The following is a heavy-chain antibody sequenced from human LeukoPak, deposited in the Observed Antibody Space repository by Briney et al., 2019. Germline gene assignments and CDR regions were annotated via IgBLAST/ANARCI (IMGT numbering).Heavy chain of an antibody. J-gene: IGHJ4*02. D-gene: IGHD2-15*01. Sequence: GGSLRLSCAASGFTVSSSYMSWVRQAPGKGLEWVSLIYSACSTYYADSVKGRFTISRDNSKNTLYLQMNSLRAEDTAVYYCARKTPRFGDYDYWGQGTLVTVSS. V-gene: IGHV3-66*01. CDR2: IYSACST. CDR3: ARKTPRFGDYDY. CDR1: GFTVSSSY.